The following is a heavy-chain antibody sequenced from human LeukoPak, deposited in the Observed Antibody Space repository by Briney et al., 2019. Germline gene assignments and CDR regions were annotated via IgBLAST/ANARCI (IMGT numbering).Heavy chain of an antibody. J-gene: IGHJ4*02. V-gene: IGHV4-34*01. D-gene: IGHD4-17*01. CDR1: GGSFSGYY. CDR3: ARGRMTNDYGDYGAFDY. Sequence: SETLSLTCAVYGGSFSGYYWSWMRQPPGKGLEWIGEINHSGSTNYNPSLKSRVTISVDTSKNQFSLKLSSVTAADTAVYYCARGRMTNDYGDYGAFDYWGQGTLVTVSS. CDR2: INHSGST.